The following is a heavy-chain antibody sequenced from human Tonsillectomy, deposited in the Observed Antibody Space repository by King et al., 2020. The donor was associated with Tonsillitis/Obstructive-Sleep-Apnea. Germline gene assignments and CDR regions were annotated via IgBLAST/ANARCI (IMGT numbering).Heavy chain of an antibody. V-gene: IGHV6-1*01. CDR2: TYYRSQWYH. CDR1: GDSVLSSSAA. J-gene: IGHJ4*02. D-gene: IGHD6-19*01. Sequence: VQLQQSGPGLVKSSQTLSLTCAISGDSVLSSSAAWNWIRQSPSRGLEWLGRTYYRSQWYHDYAISVRRRITINADTSKNQISLQLNSVTPEDTALYFCARDVISAWVGLDCWGQGTRVTVSS. CDR3: ARDVISAWVGLDC.